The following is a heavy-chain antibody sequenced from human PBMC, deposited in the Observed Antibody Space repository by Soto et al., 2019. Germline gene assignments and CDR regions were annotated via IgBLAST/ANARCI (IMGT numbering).Heavy chain of an antibody. Sequence: QVQLVQSGAEVKKPGSSVKVSCKASGGTFSSYAISWVRQAPGQGLEWMGGIIPIFGTANYAQKFQGRVTITADESTSTAYMELSSLRSEDTAVYYCARDPRMYYYGSGRHTAVGMDVWGQGTTVTVSS. D-gene: IGHD3-10*01. V-gene: IGHV1-69*01. CDR2: IIPIFGTA. CDR3: ARDPRMYYYGSGRHTAVGMDV. J-gene: IGHJ6*02. CDR1: GGTFSSYA.